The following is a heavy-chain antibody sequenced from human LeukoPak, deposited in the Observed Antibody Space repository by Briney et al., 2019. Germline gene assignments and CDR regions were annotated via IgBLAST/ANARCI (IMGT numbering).Heavy chain of an antibody. J-gene: IGHJ6*02. D-gene: IGHD5-24*01. CDR2: ISYDGSNK. V-gene: IGHV3-30-3*01. Sequence: TGGSLRLSCAASGFTFSSYAMHWVRQAPGKGLEWVAVISYDGSNKYYADSVKGRFTISRDNSRSTLYLQMSSLRVEDTAVYYCALGGMATIYFYYYGMDVWGQGTTVTVSS. CDR3: ALGGMATIYFYYYGMDV. CDR1: GFTFSSYA.